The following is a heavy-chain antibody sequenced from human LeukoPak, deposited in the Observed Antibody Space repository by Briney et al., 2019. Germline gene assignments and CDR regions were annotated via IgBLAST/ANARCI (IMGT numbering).Heavy chain of an antibody. CDR2: FDPEDGET. Sequence: GASVKVSCKVSGYTLTELSMHWVRQAPGKGLEWMGGFDPEDGETIYAQKFQGRVTMTEDTSTDTAYVELSSLRSEDTAVYYCATDRPYYDSSGYYRGPSSTFDYWGQGTLVTVSS. CDR3: ATDRPYYDSSGYYRGPSSTFDY. CDR1: GYTLTELS. V-gene: IGHV1-24*01. D-gene: IGHD3-22*01. J-gene: IGHJ4*02.